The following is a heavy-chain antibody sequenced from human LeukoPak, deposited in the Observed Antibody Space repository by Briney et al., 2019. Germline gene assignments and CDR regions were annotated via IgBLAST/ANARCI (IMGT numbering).Heavy chain of an antibody. CDR1: RFTFSSYW. CDR2: ISSSSSYI. Sequence: GGSLRLSCVASRFTFSSYWMHWVRQDPGKGLEWVPSISSSSSYIYYADSVKGRFTISRDNAKNSLYLQMNSLRAEDTAVYYCARAGSGWYYFDYWGQGTLVTVSS. D-gene: IGHD6-19*01. J-gene: IGHJ4*02. V-gene: IGHV3-21*01. CDR3: ARAGSGWYYFDY.